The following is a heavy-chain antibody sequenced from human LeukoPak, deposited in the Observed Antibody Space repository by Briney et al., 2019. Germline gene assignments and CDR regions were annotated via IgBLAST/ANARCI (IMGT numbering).Heavy chain of an antibody. D-gene: IGHD3-16*02. J-gene: IGHJ5*02. CDR3: ARRGSYLGA. CDR1: GDSVSGYY. V-gene: IGHV4-59*08. CDR2: IYYSGST. Sequence: PSETLSLTCTVSGDSVSGYYWSWIRQPPGKGLEWIGYIYYSGSTNYNPSLKSRVTISVDTSKNQFSLRMSSVTAADTAVYYCARRGSYLGAWGQGTLVTVSS.